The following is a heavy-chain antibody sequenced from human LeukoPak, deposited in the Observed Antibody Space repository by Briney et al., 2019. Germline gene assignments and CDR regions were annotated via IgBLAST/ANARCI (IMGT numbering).Heavy chain of an antibody. D-gene: IGHD3-9*01. Sequence: GGSLRLSCAASGFTLSTYEMNWVRQAPGKGLEWVSYISSSGSTIYYADSVRGRFTISRDNAKNSLYLQMNSLRAEDTAVYYCATYYNILTGYYSFDYWGQGTLVTVSS. CDR2: ISSSGSTI. J-gene: IGHJ4*02. CDR3: ATYYNILTGYYSFDY. CDR1: GFTLSTYE. V-gene: IGHV3-48*03.